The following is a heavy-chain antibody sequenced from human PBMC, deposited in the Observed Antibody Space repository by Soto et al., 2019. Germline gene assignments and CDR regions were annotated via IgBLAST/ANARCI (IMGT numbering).Heavy chain of an antibody. J-gene: IGHJ4*02. Sequence: STRESWKSSGYSFLDRYRRCVRQAPGQALELMRWINPQNGVPSLSPKFGYRVIMTSDTSISTVFMELNNLRSDETALYYCARAPFIIGHITILGEASPGVLEYWGQGTSVTVSS. V-gene: IGHV1-2*02. D-gene: IGHD3-3*01. CDR1: GYSFLDRY. CDR2: INPQNGVP. CDR3: ARAPFIIGHITILGEASPGVLEY.